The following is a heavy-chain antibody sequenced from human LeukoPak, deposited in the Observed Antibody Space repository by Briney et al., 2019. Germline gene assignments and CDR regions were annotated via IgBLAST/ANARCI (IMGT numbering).Heavy chain of an antibody. D-gene: IGHD3-10*01. CDR3: ARVRDQISMVRGSRRRSYTNV. J-gene: IGHJ6*03. CDR2: IYYSRST. V-gene: IGHV4-59*02. CDR1: GGSVRSYY. Sequence: SETLCLTCTVSGGIVSGGSVRSYYWSWIRQPPGKGLEWIGYIYYSRSTNYNAALKIRGTISVDTSNNDFYLRRSWVSGACTGVYYCARVRDQISMVRGSRRRSYTNVSGEGT.